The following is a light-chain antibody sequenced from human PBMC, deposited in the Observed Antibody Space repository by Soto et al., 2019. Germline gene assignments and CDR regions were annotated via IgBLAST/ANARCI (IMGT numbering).Light chain of an antibody. J-gene: IGLJ1*01. CDR2: EVS. Sequence: QSVLTHPASVSGSPGHSITISCTGTSSDVGGYNYVSWYQQHPGKAPKLMIYEVSNRPSGDSNRFSGSKSGNTASLTISGLQAEDEADYYCSSYRSSSTRYVLGTGTKVTXL. CDR3: SSYRSSSTRYV. V-gene: IGLV2-14*01. CDR1: SSDVGGYNY.